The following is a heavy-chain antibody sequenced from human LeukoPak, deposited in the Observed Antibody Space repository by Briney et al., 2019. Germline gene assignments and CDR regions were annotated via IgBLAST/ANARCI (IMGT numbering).Heavy chain of an antibody. Sequence: GGSLRLSCEASGFTLSRNWMHWVRQAPGKGLVWVSRINGDGRSTSYADSVKGRFTISRDNAKNTLYLQMNSLRAEDTAVYYCAELGITMIGGVWGKGTTVTISS. CDR3: AELGITMIGGV. CDR2: INGDGRST. D-gene: IGHD3-10*02. J-gene: IGHJ6*04. CDR1: GFTLSRNW. V-gene: IGHV3-74*01.